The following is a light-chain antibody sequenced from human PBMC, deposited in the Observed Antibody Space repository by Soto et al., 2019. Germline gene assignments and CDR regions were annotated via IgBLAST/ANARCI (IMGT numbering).Light chain of an antibody. Sequence: QSALTQPRSVSGSLGQSVTISCTGTSSDVGRYNYVSWYQQHPGKAPKLMIYDVSKRPSGVPDRFSGSKSGNTASLTISGLQAEDEADYYCCSYAGSYGVVFGGGTKLTVL. CDR3: CSYAGSYGVV. J-gene: IGLJ2*01. CDR2: DVS. CDR1: SSDVGRYNY. V-gene: IGLV2-11*01.